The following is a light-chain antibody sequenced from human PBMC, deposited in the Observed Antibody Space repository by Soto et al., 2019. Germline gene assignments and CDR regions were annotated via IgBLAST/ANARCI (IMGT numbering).Light chain of an antibody. CDR2: GAS. CDR1: QSVSSSY. Sequence: EIAMTQSPGTLSLSPGERATLSCRPSQSVSSSYLAWYQQKPGQAPRLLIYGASSRATGIPDRFSGSGSGTDFILTISRLEPEDFAVYYCHQYGSSPWTFGQGTKVDIK. CDR3: HQYGSSPWT. V-gene: IGKV3-20*01. J-gene: IGKJ1*01.